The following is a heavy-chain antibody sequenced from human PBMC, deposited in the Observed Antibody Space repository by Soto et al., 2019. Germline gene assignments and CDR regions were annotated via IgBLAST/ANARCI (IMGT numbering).Heavy chain of an antibody. CDR1: GFSLTTSGVG. CDR3: ARGLATLPVFAFDI. J-gene: IGHJ3*02. D-gene: IGHD6-6*01. Sequence: QGTLRESGPTLVKPTQTLTLTCSFSGFSLTTSGVGVGWISQSPGKALEWLALIYWSGDEHYRPSLKSRLSIFKDTSKNHVVLTMTDMDPADTGTYYCARGLATLPVFAFDIWGRGTMVTVSS. V-gene: IGHV2-5*01. CDR2: IYWSGDE.